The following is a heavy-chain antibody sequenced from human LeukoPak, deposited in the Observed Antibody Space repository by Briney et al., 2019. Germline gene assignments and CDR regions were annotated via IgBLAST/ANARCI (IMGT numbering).Heavy chain of an antibody. CDR2: ISASSDSS. J-gene: IGHJ4*02. D-gene: IGHD5-12*01. V-gene: IGHV3-23*01. CDR3: AKDRAGYSGARGFDC. CDR1: GFTFSTYA. Sequence: GGSLRLSCAASGFTFSTYAMSWVRQAPGKGLDWVSGISASSDSSYYADSVKGRFTISRDNSKNTLYLQMNSLGAADTAVYYCAKDRAGYSGARGFDCWGQGTLVTVSS.